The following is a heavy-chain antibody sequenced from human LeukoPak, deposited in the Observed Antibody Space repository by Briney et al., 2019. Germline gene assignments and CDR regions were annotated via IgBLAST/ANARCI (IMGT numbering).Heavy chain of an antibody. CDR3: AKDFHGGLSPVGFDY. CDR1: GFTFSSYA. J-gene: IGHJ4*02. D-gene: IGHD1-26*01. CDR2: ISGSGGST. V-gene: IGHV3-23*01. Sequence: GGSLRLSCAASGFTFSSYAMSWVRQAPGKGLEWVSAISGSGGSTYYAASVKGRFTISRDNSKNTLYLQMNSLRAEDTAVYYCAKDFHGGLSPVGFDYWGQGTLVTVSS.